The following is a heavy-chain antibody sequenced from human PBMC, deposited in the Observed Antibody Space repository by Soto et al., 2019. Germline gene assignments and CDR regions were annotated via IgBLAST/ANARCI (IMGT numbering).Heavy chain of an antibody. D-gene: IGHD7-27*01. J-gene: IGHJ4*02. CDR3: ARRWGTYFDY. CDR1: GGSISSYY. Sequence: QVQLQESGPGLVKPSETLSLTCTVSGGSISSYYWSWIRQPPGKVLEWIGYIYYSGSTNYNPSLKSRVTISVDTSKNQFSLKLSSVTAADTAVYYCARRWGTYFDYWGQGTLVTVSS. CDR2: IYYSGST. V-gene: IGHV4-59*01.